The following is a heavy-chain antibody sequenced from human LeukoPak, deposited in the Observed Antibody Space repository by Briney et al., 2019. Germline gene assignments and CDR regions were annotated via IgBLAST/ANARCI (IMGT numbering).Heavy chain of an antibody. Sequence: SETLSLTCAVYGGSFSGYYWSWIRQPPGKGLEWVGEINHSGSTNYNPSLKSRVTISVDTSKNQFSLKLSSVTAADTAVYYCATTTGIAVAGSPTTFDYWGQGTLVTVSS. CDR1: GGSFSGYY. J-gene: IGHJ4*02. CDR2: INHSGST. D-gene: IGHD6-19*01. CDR3: ATTTGIAVAGSPTTFDY. V-gene: IGHV4-34*01.